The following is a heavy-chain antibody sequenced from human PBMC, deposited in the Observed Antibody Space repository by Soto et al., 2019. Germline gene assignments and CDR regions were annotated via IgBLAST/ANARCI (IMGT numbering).Heavy chain of an antibody. CDR3: AKPTSWYYGSGSYYFDY. Sequence: GGSLRLSCAASGFTFSSYGMHWVRQAPGKGLEWVAVISYDGSNKYYADSVKGRFTISRDNSKNTLYLQMNSLRAEDTAVYYCAKPTSWYYGSGSYYFDYWGQGTLVTVSS. V-gene: IGHV3-30*18. CDR2: ISYDGSNK. CDR1: GFTFSSYG. J-gene: IGHJ4*02. D-gene: IGHD3-10*01.